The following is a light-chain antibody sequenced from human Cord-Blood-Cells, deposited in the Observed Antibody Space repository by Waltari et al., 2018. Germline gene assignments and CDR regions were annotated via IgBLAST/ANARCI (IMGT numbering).Light chain of an antibody. J-gene: IGKJ1*01. CDR2: AAS. Sequence: DIQMTQSPSSLSASVGDRVTITCRASQSISSYLNWYQQKPGKAPKLLIYAASSLQSGVPSRFSGSGSGTDFTLTISSLQLEDCATYYCQQSYSTPRTFVQGAKVEIK. CDR1: QSISSY. CDR3: QQSYSTPRT. V-gene: IGKV1-39*01.